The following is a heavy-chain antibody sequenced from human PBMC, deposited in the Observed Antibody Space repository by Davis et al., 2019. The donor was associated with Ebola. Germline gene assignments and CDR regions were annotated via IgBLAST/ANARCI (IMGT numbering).Heavy chain of an antibody. CDR3: AREGGYYFDY. J-gene: IGHJ4*02. Sequence: MPSETLSLTCTVSGGSISSSSYYWGWIRQPPGKGLEWIGSIYYSGSTYYNPSLKSRVTISVDTSKNQFSLKLSSVTAADTAVYYCAREGGYYFDYWGQGTLVTVSS. V-gene: IGHV4-39*02. CDR2: IYYSGST. D-gene: IGHD5-12*01. CDR1: GGSISSSSYY.